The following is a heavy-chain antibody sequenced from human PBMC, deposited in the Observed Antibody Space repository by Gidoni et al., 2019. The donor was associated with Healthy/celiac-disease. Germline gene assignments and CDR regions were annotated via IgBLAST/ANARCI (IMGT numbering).Heavy chain of an antibody. CDR2: ISYDGSNK. CDR3: AKEGVGSGVVGAEDYYFDY. V-gene: IGHV3-30*18. Sequence: QVQLVESGGGVVQPGRSLRLSCAAPGFTFSSYGMHWVRQAPGKGMEWVAVISYDGSNKYYADSVKGRFTISRDNSKNTLYLQMNSLRAEDTAVYYCAKEGVGSGVVGAEDYYFDYWGQGTLVTVSS. J-gene: IGHJ4*02. D-gene: IGHD1-26*01. CDR1: GFTFSSYG.